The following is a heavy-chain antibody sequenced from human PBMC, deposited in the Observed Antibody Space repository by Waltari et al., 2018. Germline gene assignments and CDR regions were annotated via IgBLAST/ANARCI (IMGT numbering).Heavy chain of an antibody. CDR2: ISYAGTT. J-gene: IGHJ3*01. Sequence: WIGQPPGQGLEWIGTISYAGTTYPNPSLRSRLTMSRDTSKNQLSLTLGSTTAADTAVYYCATYIGASVGTAAFDVWGQGTMVTVSS. CDR3: ATYIGASVGTAAFDV. D-gene: IGHD5-12*01. V-gene: IGHV4-39*01.